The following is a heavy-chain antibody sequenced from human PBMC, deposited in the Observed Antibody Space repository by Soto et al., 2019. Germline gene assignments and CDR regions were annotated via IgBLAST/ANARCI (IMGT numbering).Heavy chain of an antibody. D-gene: IGHD2-15*01. J-gene: IGHJ6*02. CDR1: GGTFSSYA. Sequence: QVQLVQSGAEVKKPGSSVKVSCKASGGTFSSYAISWVRQAPGQGLEWMGGIIPIFGTANYAQKFQGRVTITADESTSTAYMELSSLRSEDTSVYYCPRTDGCSGGSCYRYYYYGMDVWGQGTTVTVSS. CDR3: PRTDGCSGGSCYRYYYYGMDV. V-gene: IGHV1-69*01. CDR2: IIPIFGTA.